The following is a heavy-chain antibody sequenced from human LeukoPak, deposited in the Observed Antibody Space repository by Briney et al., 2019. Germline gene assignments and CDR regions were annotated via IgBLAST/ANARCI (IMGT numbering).Heavy chain of an antibody. D-gene: IGHD2-2*01. V-gene: IGHV3-23*01. CDR1: GFTFSSYA. J-gene: IGHJ4*02. CDR2: ISGSGGST. CDR3: AKGLEVVPAAIYFDY. Sequence: GGSLRLSCAASGFTFSSYAMSWVRQAPGKGLEWVSAISGSGGSTYYADSVKGRFTISSDNSKNTLYLQMNSLRAEDTAVYYCAKGLEVVPAAIYFDYWGQGTLVTVSS.